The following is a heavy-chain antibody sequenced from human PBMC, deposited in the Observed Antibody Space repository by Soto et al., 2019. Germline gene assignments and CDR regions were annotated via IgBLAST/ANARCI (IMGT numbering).Heavy chain of an antibody. CDR3: TTDPYGIPWIYYYYGMDV. Sequence: GGSLRLSCAASGFTFSNAWMNWVRQAPGKGLEWVGRIKSKTDGGPTDYAAPVKGRFTISRDDSKNTLYLQMNSLKTEDTAVYYCTTDPYGIPWIYYYYGMDVWGQGTTVTVSS. D-gene: IGHD2-2*03. CDR2: IKSKTDGGPT. J-gene: IGHJ6*02. CDR1: GFTFSNAW. V-gene: IGHV3-15*07.